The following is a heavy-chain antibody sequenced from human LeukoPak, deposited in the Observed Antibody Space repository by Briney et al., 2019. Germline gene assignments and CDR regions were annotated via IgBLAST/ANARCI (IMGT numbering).Heavy chain of an antibody. CDR3: SRYSSSWYNDY. V-gene: IGHV4-61*08. CDR2: IHYSGRT. Sequence: SEILSLTCTVSGGSISSGGYYWSWIRQPPGKGLEWIGCIHYSGRTNYNPSLNSRLTMSVDTSKNQFSLRLSSVTAADTAMYYCSRYSSSWYNDYWGQGTLVTVSS. CDR1: GGSISSGGYY. D-gene: IGHD6-13*01. J-gene: IGHJ4*02.